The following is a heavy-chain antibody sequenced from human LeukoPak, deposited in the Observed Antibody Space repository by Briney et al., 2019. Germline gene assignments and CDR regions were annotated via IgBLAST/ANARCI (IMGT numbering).Heavy chain of an antibody. CDR1: GGSVSSSNYH. Sequence: SETLSLTCTVSGGSVSSSNYHWAWIRQSPGMGLEWIGTLFSTGITSQTPDASLKSRVTISVDTSKNQFSLKLSSVTAADTAVYYCARGVIVVVTAINYFDYWGQGTLVTVSS. D-gene: IGHD2-21*02. CDR3: ARGVIVVVTAINYFDY. V-gene: IGHV4-39*07. CDR2: LFSTGIT. J-gene: IGHJ4*02.